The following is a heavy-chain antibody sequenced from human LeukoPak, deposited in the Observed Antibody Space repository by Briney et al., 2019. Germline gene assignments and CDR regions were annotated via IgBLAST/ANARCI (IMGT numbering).Heavy chain of an antibody. CDR2: IYYSGST. CDR3: ARSRPSYYDILTGYYDFDY. V-gene: IGHV4-39*01. J-gene: IGHJ4*02. D-gene: IGHD3-9*01. CDR1: GGSISSSSYY. Sequence: SETLSLTCTVSGGSISSSSYYWGWIRQPPGKGLEWIGSIYYSGSTYYNPSLKNRVTISVDTSKNQFSLKLSSVTAADTAVYYCARSRPSYYDILTGYYDFDYWGQGTLVTVSS.